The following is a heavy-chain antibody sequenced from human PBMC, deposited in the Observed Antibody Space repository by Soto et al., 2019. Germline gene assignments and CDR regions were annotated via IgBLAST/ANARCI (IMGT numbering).Heavy chain of an antibody. J-gene: IGHJ6*02. CDR3: ARFKNYDILTGYPMGGGMDV. CDR2: IYYSGST. Sequence: SETLSLTCTVSGGSISSGGYYWSWIRQHPGKGLEWIGYIYYSGSTYYNPSLKSRVTISVDTSKNQFSLKLSSVTAADTAVYYCARFKNYDILTGYPMGGGMDVWGQGTTVTVS. CDR1: GGSISSGGYY. V-gene: IGHV4-31*03. D-gene: IGHD3-9*01.